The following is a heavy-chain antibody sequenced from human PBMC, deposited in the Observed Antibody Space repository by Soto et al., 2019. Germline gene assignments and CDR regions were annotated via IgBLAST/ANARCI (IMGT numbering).Heavy chain of an antibody. CDR1: GFTFSNYA. CDR3: AKDYSSGAPHYYGMDV. D-gene: IGHD6-19*01. V-gene: IGHV3-23*01. J-gene: IGHJ6*02. Sequence: GGSLRLSCAASGFTFSNYAMSWVRQAPGKGLEWVSAISGSGGSTYYADSVKGRFTISRDNSKNTLYLQMNSLRAEDTAVYYCAKDYSSGAPHYYGMDVWGQGTTVTVSS. CDR2: ISGSGGST.